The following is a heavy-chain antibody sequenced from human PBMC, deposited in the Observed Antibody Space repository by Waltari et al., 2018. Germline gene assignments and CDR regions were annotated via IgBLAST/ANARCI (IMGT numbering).Heavy chain of an antibody. D-gene: IGHD3-10*01. CDR2: VDYTGTT. CDR3: ARHLSGSGTYNSPVTLFDY. CDR1: GGSITSSSHY. Sequence: QLQLQESGPGLVKPSATLSLTCTVSGGSITSSSHYWGWIRQPPGQGLEWIATVDYTGTTYYNPSLKSRVTVSVDTSKNQFSLKLSSVSAADTAVYYCARHLSGSGTYNSPVTLFDYWGQGTLVTVSS. V-gene: IGHV4-39*01. J-gene: IGHJ4*02.